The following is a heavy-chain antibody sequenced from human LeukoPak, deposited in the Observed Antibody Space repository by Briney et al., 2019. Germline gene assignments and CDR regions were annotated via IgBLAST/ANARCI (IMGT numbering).Heavy chain of an antibody. V-gene: IGHV3-23*01. CDR2: INHNGGNT. J-gene: IGHJ4*02. CDR3: AKGSYGSGNYHGFDS. Sequence: GGSLRLSCAASGFTFSTYAMNWVRQAPGKGLEWVSTINHNGGNTYYADSVKGRFTISRDNSKNTLYLQMNSLRAEDTAVYYCAKGSYGSGNYHGFDSWGQGTLVTVSS. CDR1: GFTFSTYA. D-gene: IGHD3-10*01.